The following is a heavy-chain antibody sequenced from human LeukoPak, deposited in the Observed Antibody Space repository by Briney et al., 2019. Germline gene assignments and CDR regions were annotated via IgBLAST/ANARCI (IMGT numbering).Heavy chain of an antibody. V-gene: IGHV3-21*01. D-gene: IGHD6-6*01. J-gene: IGHJ4*02. CDR1: GFTFSSYS. CDR3: ARDRAPLLSLYSSSPLGY. CDR2: ISSSSSYI. Sequence: GGSLRLSCAASGFTFSSYSMNWVRQAPGKGLEWVSSISSSSSYIYYADSVKGRFTISRDNAKNSLYLQMNSLRAEDTAVYYCARDRAPLLSLYSSSPLGYWGQGTLVTVSS.